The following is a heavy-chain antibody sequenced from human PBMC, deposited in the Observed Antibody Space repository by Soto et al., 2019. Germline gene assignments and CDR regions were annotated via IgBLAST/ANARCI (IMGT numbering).Heavy chain of an antibody. CDR1: GFSVSATS. CDR3: VTYSWNYDISSGDS. CDR2: MHRGGST. D-gene: IGHD1-7*01. J-gene: IGHJ4*02. V-gene: IGHV3-53*01. Sequence: GGSLRLSCVVSGFSVSATSIFWVRQATGKGLEWVSLMHRGGSTDNADSVKGRFTTSRDNARNTLYLQMDSLRVEDTAVYYCVTYSWNYDISSGDSWGQGTLVTVSS.